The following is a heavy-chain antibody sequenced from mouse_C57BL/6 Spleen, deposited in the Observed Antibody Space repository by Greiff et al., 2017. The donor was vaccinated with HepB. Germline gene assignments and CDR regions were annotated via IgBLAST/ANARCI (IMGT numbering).Heavy chain of an antibody. CDR3: ARHQGPYYGSSHWYFDV. Sequence: EVQVVESGGGLVQPGGSLKLSCAASGFTFSDYYMYWVRQTPEKRLEWVAYISNGGGSTYYPDTVKGRFTISRDNAKNTLYLQMSRLKSEDTAMYYCARHQGPYYGSSHWYFDVWGTGTTVTVSS. CDR2: ISNGGGST. V-gene: IGHV5-12*01. D-gene: IGHD1-1*01. J-gene: IGHJ1*03. CDR1: GFTFSDYY.